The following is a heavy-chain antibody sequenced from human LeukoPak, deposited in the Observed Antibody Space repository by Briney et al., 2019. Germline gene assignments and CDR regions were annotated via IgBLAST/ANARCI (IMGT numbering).Heavy chain of an antibody. CDR1: GFTFSNAW. CDR3: TTGSSSWYPIRYYYYYMDV. J-gene: IGHJ6*03. D-gene: IGHD6-13*01. V-gene: IGHV3-15*01. CDR2: IKSKTDGGTT. Sequence: GGSLRLSCAASGFTFSNAWMSWVRQAPGKGLEWVGRIKSKTDGGTTDYAAPVKGRFTISRDDSKNTLYLQMNSLKTEDTAVYYCTTGSSSWYPIRYYYYYMDVWGKGTTVTISS.